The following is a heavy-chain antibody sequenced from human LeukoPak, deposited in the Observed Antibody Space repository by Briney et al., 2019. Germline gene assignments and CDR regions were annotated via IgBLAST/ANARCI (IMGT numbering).Heavy chain of an antibody. Sequence: ASVKVSCKASGGTFSSYAISWVRQAPGQGLEWMGRIIPILGIANYAQKFQGRVTITADKSTSTAYMELSSLRSEDTAVYYCARARYYGSGSYYNSYGMDVWGQGTTVTVSS. J-gene: IGHJ6*02. D-gene: IGHD3-10*01. CDR3: ARARYYGSGSYYNSYGMDV. V-gene: IGHV1-69*04. CDR1: GGTFSSYA. CDR2: IIPILGIA.